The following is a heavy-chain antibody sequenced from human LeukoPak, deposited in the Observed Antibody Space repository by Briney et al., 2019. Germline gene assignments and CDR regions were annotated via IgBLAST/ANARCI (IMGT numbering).Heavy chain of an antibody. Sequence: ASVNVSCKASGYTFTDYAMNWVRQAPGQGLEWMGGINTNTGNPTYAQGFTGRFVFSLDTSVRTAYLQINSLKAEDTAVYYCARVGGGGYCSDGTCYPNCWGQGTLVTVSS. CDR2: INTNTGNP. CDR1: GYTFTDYA. J-gene: IGHJ4*02. CDR3: ARVGGGGYCSDGTCYPNC. D-gene: IGHD2-15*01. V-gene: IGHV7-4-1*02.